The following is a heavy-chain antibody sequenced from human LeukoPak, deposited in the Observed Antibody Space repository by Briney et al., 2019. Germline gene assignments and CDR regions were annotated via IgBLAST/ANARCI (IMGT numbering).Heavy chain of an antibody. CDR1: GFTFSSYA. CDR2: ISGSGGST. D-gene: IGHD4-11*01. J-gene: IGHJ5*02. V-gene: IGHV3-23*01. Sequence: GGSLRLSCAASGFTFSSYAMSWVRQAPGKGLEWVSAISGSGGSTYYADSVKGRFTISRDNSKNTPYLQMNSLRAEDTAVYYCAVDYLDWFDPWGQGTLVTVSS. CDR3: AVDYLDWFDP.